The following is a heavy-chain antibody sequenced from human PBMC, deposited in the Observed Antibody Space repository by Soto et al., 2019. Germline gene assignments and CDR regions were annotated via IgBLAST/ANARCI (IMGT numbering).Heavy chain of an antibody. V-gene: IGHV3-23*01. CDR3: ATAPGIAAAGRWNYYYYGMDV. Sequence: GGSLRLSCAASGFTFSSYAMSWVRQAPGKGLEWVSAISGSGGSTYYADSVKGRFTISRDNSKNTLYLQMNSLRAEDTAVYYCATAPGIAAAGRWNYYYYGMDVWGQGTTVTVSS. CDR1: GFTFSSYA. J-gene: IGHJ6*02. CDR2: ISGSGGST. D-gene: IGHD6-13*01.